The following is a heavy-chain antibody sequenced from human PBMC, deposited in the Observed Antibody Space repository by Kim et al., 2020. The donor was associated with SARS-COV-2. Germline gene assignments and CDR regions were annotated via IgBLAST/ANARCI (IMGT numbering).Heavy chain of an antibody. D-gene: IGHD5-18*01. CDR1: GGSISSYY. V-gene: IGHV4-59*01. CDR3: ARGSGTAMVNFDY. CDR2: IYYSGST. J-gene: IGHJ4*02. Sequence: SETLSLTCTVSGGSISSYYWSWIRQPPGKGLEWIGYIYYSGSTNYNPSLKSRVTISVDTSKNQFSLKLSSVTAADTAVYYCARGSGTAMVNFDYWGQGTLVTVSS.